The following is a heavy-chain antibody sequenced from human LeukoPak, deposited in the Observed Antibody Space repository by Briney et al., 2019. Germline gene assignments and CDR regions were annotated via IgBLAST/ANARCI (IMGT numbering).Heavy chain of an antibody. CDR1: GFTFSGSA. CDR3: TRLGHIAAAGNDY. CDR2: IRSKANSYAT. V-gene: IGHV3-73*01. J-gene: IGHJ4*02. D-gene: IGHD6-13*01. Sequence: GGSLRLSCAASGFTFSGSAMHWVRQASGKGLEWVGRIRSKANSYATAYAASVKGRFTISRDDSKNTAYLQMNSLKTEDTAVYYCTRLGHIAAAGNDYWGQGTLVTVSS.